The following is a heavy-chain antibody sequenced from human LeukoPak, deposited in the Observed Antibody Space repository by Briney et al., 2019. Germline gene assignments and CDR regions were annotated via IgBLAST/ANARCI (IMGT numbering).Heavy chain of an antibody. Sequence: SETLSLTCADYGGSFSGYYWSWIRQPPGKGLEWIGEINHSGSTNYNPSLKSQVTISVDTSKNQFSLKLSSVTAADTAVYYCARGLSWVSGNWGQGTLVTVSS. D-gene: IGHD6-13*01. CDR3: ARGLSWVSGN. CDR1: GGSFSGYY. J-gene: IGHJ4*02. V-gene: IGHV4-34*01. CDR2: INHSGST.